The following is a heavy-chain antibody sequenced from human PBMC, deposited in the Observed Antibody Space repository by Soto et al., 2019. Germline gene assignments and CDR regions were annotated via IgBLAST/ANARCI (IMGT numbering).Heavy chain of an antibody. V-gene: IGHV3-30*09. J-gene: IGHJ6*02. CDR3: ARRAWDSYYAIDV. Sequence: VQLVESGGGEVQPGRSLRLSCAASGFTYTDFALHWVRQAPGKGLEWVAIISYDGSDKSYADSVKGRFAISRDNPKNTLYLEMNSLRPEDTAVYFCARRAWDSYYAIDVWGQGTTVTVFS. CDR2: ISYDGSDK. CDR1: GFTYTDFA. D-gene: IGHD3-22*01.